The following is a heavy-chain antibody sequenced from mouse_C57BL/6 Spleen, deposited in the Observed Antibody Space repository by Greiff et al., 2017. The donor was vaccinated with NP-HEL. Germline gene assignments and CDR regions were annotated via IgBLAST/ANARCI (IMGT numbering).Heavy chain of an antibody. J-gene: IGHJ2*01. CDR2: IDPSDSYT. CDR3: ARNYYGSSYGY. D-gene: IGHD1-1*01. Sequence: VKLQQPGAELVKPGASVKLSCKASGYTFTSYWMQWVKQRPGQGLEWIGEIDPSDSYTNYNQKFKGKATLTVDTSSSTAYMQLSSLTSEDSAVYYCARNYYGSSYGYWGQGTTLTVSS. V-gene: IGHV1-50*01. CDR1: GYTFTSYW.